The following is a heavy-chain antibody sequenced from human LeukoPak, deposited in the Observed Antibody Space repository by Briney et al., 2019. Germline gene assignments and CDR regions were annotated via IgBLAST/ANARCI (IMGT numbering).Heavy chain of an antibody. D-gene: IGHD6-13*01. J-gene: IGHJ6*03. CDR1: GGSFRGEY. CDR2: INHSGST. V-gene: IGHV4-34*01. CDR3: ARHVVGAAAGRLAYYYMDV. Sequence: PSLCLPFTCAVNGGSFRGEYRWWIAQPSRKGLEWIGEINHSGSTNYNPSLKSRVTISVDTSKNQFSLKLSSVTAADTAVYYCARHVVGAAAGRLAYYYMDVWGKGTTVTISS.